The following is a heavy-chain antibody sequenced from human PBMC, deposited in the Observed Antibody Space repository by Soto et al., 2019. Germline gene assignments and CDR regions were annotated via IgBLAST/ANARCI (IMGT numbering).Heavy chain of an antibody. CDR2: VVGSGVST. Sequence: GGSLRLSCAASGFTFSRFAMTWVRQAPGKGLEWVSDVVGSGVSTYYADSAKGRFTISRDNSKNTLFLQMNRLRAEDTALYYCATSPRGAARPGVDSWGQGTLVTVSS. D-gene: IGHD6-6*01. CDR3: ATSPRGAARPGVDS. CDR1: GFTFSRFA. V-gene: IGHV3-23*01. J-gene: IGHJ4*02.